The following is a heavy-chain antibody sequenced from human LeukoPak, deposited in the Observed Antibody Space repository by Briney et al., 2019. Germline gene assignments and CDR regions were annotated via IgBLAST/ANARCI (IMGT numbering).Heavy chain of an antibody. Sequence: ASVKVSCKASGYTFTSYGISWVRQAPGQGLEWMGWISAYNGNTNYAPKLQGRVTMTTDTSTSTAYMELRSLRSDDTAVYYCARDYGVYSGSYNPFDYWGQGTLVTVSS. CDR3: ARDYGVYSGSYNPFDY. CDR2: ISAYNGNT. J-gene: IGHJ4*02. V-gene: IGHV1-18*01. D-gene: IGHD1-26*01. CDR1: GYTFTSYG.